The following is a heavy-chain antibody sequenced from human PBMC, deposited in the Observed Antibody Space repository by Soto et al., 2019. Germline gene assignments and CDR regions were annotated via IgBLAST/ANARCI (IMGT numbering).Heavy chain of an antibody. CDR3: ARDRAPFCGGDCGLVDV. D-gene: IGHD2-21*02. J-gene: IGHJ6*02. V-gene: IGHV3-21*01. Sequence: GSLRLSCAASVFNFNNFGMNWFRQTPVKGLEWVSSIRTSSSYIYYADSVKGRFTISRDNAKKSLYLEMSSLRVEDTAVYYCARDRAPFCGGDCGLVDVWGQGTSVTVSS. CDR1: VFNFNNFG. CDR2: IRTSSSYI.